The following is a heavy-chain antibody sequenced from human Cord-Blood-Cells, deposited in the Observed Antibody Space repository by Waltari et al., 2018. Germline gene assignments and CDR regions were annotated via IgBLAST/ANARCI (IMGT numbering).Heavy chain of an antibody. CDR2: ISGSGGST. CDR1: GFTFSTHA. CDR3: AKGRRHALDY. D-gene: IGHD2-2*01. V-gene: IGHV3-23*01. Sequence: EVQLLESGGGLVQPGGSLRLACAASGFTFSTHAMSWVRQAPGKGLEWVSAISGSGGSTYYADSVKGRFTSSRDNSKNTLYLQMNSLRAEDTAVYYCAKGRRHALDYWGQGTLVTVSS. J-gene: IGHJ4*02.